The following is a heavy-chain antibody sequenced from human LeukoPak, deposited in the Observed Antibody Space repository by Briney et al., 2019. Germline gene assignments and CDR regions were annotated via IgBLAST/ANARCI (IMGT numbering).Heavy chain of an antibody. J-gene: IGHJ4*02. D-gene: IGHD3-22*01. CDR3: ARTYYYDSSGRRIFDY. Sequence: SETLSLTCAVSGGSISSSNWWSWVRQPPGKGLEWIGEIYHSGSTNYNPSLKSRVTISVDKSKNQFSLKLSSVTAADTAAYYCARTYYYDSSGRRIFDYWGQGTLVTVSS. V-gene: IGHV4-4*02. CDR1: GGSISSSNW. CDR2: IYHSGST.